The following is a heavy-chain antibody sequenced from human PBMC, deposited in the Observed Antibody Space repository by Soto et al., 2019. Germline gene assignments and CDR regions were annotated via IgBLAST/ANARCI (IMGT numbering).Heavy chain of an antibody. J-gene: IGHJ3*02. CDR1: GASISNNNW. Sequence: SETLYLTCAVSGASISNNNWWNWVRQPPGKGLEWVGEVFHSGTTNYNPSLRSRATISXXXXXXQXSXEXTXVSAXDTAFYYCKKDYTGEDGFEIWGQGIMVT. CDR3: KKDYTGEDGFEI. D-gene: IGHD7-27*01. CDR2: VFHSGTT. V-gene: IGHV4-4*02.